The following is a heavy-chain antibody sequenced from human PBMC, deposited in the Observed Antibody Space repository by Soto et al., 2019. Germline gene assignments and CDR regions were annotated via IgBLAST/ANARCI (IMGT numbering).Heavy chain of an antibody. CDR1: GFSFSTYA. J-gene: IGHJ4*01. CDR2: ISDDGNTK. D-gene: IGHD3-22*01. V-gene: IGHV3-30-3*01. Sequence: GGSLRLSCAASGFSFSTYAMYWVRQAPGRGLEWVAVISDDGNTKYYADSVKGRFTISRDNSRNTLYLQIYSLRTEDAAVYYCASSYFYNSGGYYPFVYWGQEPWSPSPQ. CDR3: ASSYFYNSGGYYPFVY.